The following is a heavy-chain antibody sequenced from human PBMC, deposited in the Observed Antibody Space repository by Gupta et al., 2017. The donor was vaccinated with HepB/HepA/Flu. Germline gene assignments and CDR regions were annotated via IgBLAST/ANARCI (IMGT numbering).Heavy chain of an antibody. D-gene: IGHD2-21*02. Sequence: QVQLVESGGGVVQHGRSLRLSCAASGFSFSTYDMHWVRQAPGKGLEWVAVISYDGSNKYYADSVKGRFTISRDNSKNTLYLEMNSLRAEDTAVYYCAKEPYVAVTASVQFYYGLDVWGQVTTVTVSS. CDR3: AKEPYVAVTASVQFYYGLDV. V-gene: IGHV3-30*18. CDR2: ISYDGSNK. CDR1: GFSFSTYD. J-gene: IGHJ6*02.